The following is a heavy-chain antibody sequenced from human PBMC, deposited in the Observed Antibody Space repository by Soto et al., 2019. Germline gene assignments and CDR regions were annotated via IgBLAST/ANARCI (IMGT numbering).Heavy chain of an antibody. CDR1: GFTFSNYA. D-gene: IGHD2-8*01. CDR3: AKTNGPPLYYFDS. J-gene: IGHJ4*02. Sequence: EVQLLESGGGLVQPWGSLRLSCAASGFTFSNYAMRWVRQAPGKGLEWVSAISSSGGSTYYGDSVKGRFTISRDNSKNTLYLQMNSLRAEDTAVYYCAKTNGPPLYYFDSWGQGTLVIVSS. V-gene: IGHV3-23*01. CDR2: ISSSGGST.